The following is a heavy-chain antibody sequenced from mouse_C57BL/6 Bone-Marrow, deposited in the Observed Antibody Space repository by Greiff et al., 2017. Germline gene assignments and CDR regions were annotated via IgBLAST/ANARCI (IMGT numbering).Heavy chain of an antibody. J-gene: IGHJ2*01. D-gene: IGHD2-4*01. CDR3: TTEFYYECPLPY. V-gene: IGHV14-4*01. Sequence: EVQLQQSGAALVRPGASVKLSCTASGFNIKDDYMHWVKQRPEQGLEWIGCIDPEHGDTEYASKFQSKATITADTSSNTAYLQLSSLTSEDTAVYCCTTEFYYECPLPYWGQGTTLTVSS. CDR2: IDPEHGDT. CDR1: GFNIKDDY.